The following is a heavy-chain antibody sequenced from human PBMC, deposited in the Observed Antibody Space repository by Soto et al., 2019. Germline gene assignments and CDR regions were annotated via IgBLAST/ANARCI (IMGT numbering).Heavy chain of an antibody. CDR3: AKTETFNGYYNAFDY. J-gene: IGHJ4*02. Sequence: EVQLSESGGGLVQPGGSLRLSCAASGFSFAGYALTWVRLAPGKGLEWDASISGGGGSTYYADSVKGRFSISRDNSNRMVYLQMGSLTAGDTAVYYCAKTETFNGYYNAFDYWGQGTRVTVSS. V-gene: IGHV3-23*01. CDR2: ISGGGGST. D-gene: IGHD3-9*01. CDR1: GFSFAGYA.